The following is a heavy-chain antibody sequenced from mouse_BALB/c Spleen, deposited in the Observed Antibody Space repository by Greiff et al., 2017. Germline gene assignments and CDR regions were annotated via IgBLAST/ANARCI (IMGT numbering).Heavy chain of an antibody. V-gene: IGHV2-9*02. Sequence: QVQLKQSGPGLVAPSQSLSITCTASGFSLTSYGVHWVRQPPGKGLEWLGVIWAGGSTNYNSALMSRLSISKDNSKGQVFLKMTSRQTDDTAWYYSARDNYGDFDYWGQGTTLTVSA. CDR2: IWAGGST. D-gene: IGHD1-1*02. J-gene: IGHJ2*01. CDR1: GFSLTSYG. CDR3: ARDNYGDFDY.